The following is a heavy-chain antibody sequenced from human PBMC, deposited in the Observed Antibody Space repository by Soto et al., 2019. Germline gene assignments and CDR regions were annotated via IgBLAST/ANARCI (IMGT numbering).Heavy chain of an antibody. D-gene: IGHD2-21*02. CDR1: GFSISSYA. CDR2: ISGSGGST. V-gene: IGHV3-23*01. Sequence: GESLKISCAASGFSISSYAMSWVRQAPGKGLEWVSGISGSGGSTYYADSMKGRFTISRDNSKNTLYLQMNSLRAEDTAVYYCAKTDGDSQRPDYYYYGMDVWGQGTTVTVSS. CDR3: AKTDGDSQRPDYYYYGMDV. J-gene: IGHJ6*02.